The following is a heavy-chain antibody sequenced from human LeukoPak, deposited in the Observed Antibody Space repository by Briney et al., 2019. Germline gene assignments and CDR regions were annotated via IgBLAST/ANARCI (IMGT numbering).Heavy chain of an antibody. Sequence: GGSLRLSCAASGFTFSSYAMSWVRQAPGKGLEWVSAISGSGGSTYYADSVKGRFTISRDNSKNTLYLQMNSLRAEDTAVYYCARESSYYDSSGYYVYWGQGTLVTVSS. CDR3: ARESSYYDSSGYYVY. CDR2: ISGSGGST. CDR1: GFTFSSYA. J-gene: IGHJ4*02. D-gene: IGHD3-22*01. V-gene: IGHV3-23*01.